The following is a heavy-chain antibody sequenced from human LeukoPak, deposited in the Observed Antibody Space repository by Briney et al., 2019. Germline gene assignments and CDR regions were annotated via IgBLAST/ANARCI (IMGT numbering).Heavy chain of an antibody. D-gene: IGHD3-3*01. Sequence: PGGSLRLSCAASGFIFTNYFMSWVRQAPGKGREWWARLNHDGSEKYYVDSVRGRFTISRDNTMNSLYLQMSSLRAEDTAVYYCATDRGWRTSGYYLYYFEYWGQGTLVTYSS. CDR3: ATDRGWRTSGYYLYYFEY. CDR2: LNHDGSEK. J-gene: IGHJ4*02. V-gene: IGHV3-7*01. CDR1: GFIFTNYF.